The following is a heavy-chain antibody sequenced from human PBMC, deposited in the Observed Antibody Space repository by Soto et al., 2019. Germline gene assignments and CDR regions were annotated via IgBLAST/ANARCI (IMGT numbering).Heavy chain of an antibody. Sequence: QITLKESGPTLVKPTQTLTLTCTFSGFSLNTRGVGVGWIRQPPGKALEWLALIYWDDDKRYSPSLKTRLTITKDTSKNQVVLTMTNVDPVDTGTYFCAHDSSDWYGFDFWGQGTLVTVSS. J-gene: IGHJ4*02. CDR3: AHDSSDWYGFDF. V-gene: IGHV2-5*02. D-gene: IGHD6-19*01. CDR2: IYWDDDK. CDR1: GFSLNTRGVG.